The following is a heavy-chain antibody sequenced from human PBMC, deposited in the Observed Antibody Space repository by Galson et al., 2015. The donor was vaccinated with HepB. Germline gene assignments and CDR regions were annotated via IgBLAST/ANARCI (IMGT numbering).Heavy chain of an antibody. CDR1: GFTFSNHW. J-gene: IGHJ6*03. V-gene: IGHV3-66*01. CDR2: IYSDGTT. Sequence: SLRLSCAVSGFTFSNHWMSWVRQAPGKGLEWVSVIYSDGTTYYADSVKGRFTISRDNSKNTLYLQMNSLRAEDTAVYYCARGAAGWNDGRYNYHQYYMDVWGKGTTVTVS. CDR3: ARGAAGWNDGRYNYHQYYMDV. D-gene: IGHD1-1*01.